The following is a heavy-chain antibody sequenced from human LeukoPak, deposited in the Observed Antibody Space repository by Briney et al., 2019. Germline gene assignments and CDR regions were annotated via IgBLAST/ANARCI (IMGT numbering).Heavy chain of an antibody. CDR3: ARANWGHPMYYFDY. V-gene: IGHV3-30*03. D-gene: IGHD7-27*01. CDR2: ISYDGSNK. CDR1: GFTFSSYG. Sequence: GSLRLSCAASGFTFSSYGTHWVRQAPGKGLERVAVISYDGSNKYYADSVRGRFTISRDNSKNTLYLQMNSLRAEDTAVYYCARANWGHPMYYFDYWGQGTLVTVSS. J-gene: IGHJ4*02.